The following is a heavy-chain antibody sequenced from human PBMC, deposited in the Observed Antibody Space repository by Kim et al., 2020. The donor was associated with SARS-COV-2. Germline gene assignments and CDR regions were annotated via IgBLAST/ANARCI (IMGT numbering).Heavy chain of an antibody. Sequence: PFTIPRDNAKNAVYLQMNSLRAEDTAVYYCAREGRSTMRVVVTGGRFFDYWGQGTLVTVSS. J-gene: IGHJ4*02. V-gene: IGHV3-30*01. CDR3: AREGRSTMRVVVTGGRFFDY. D-gene: IGHD3-22*01.